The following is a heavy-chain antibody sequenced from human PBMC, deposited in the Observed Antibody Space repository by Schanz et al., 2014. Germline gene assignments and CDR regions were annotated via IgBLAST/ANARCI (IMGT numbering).Heavy chain of an antibody. CDR3: ARGYSNIWSPMAY. Sequence: EVQLVESGGVVAQPGGSLRLSCAASGFSFDDYTMHRVRQAPGKGLEWVSLIDRDGGHTYYADSVKGRFTITRDIAKNSLSLQMNSLRAEDTAVYYCARGYSNIWSPMAYWGQGTLVAVSS. V-gene: IGHV3-43*01. CDR1: GFSFDDYT. CDR2: IDRDGGHT. J-gene: IGHJ4*02. D-gene: IGHD6-13*01.